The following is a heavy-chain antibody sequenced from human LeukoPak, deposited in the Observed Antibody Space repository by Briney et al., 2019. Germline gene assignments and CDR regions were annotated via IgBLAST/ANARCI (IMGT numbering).Heavy chain of an antibody. D-gene: IGHD4-11*01. J-gene: IGHJ4*02. CDR1: GFTFSSYS. CDR2: ISSSSSYI. CDR3: AKDQVDSDSNSPNS. Sequence: PGGSLRLSCAASGFTFSSYSMNWVRQAPGKGLEWVSSISSSSSYIYYADSVKGRFTISRDNSKNTLYLQMNSLRAEDTAVYYCAKDQVDSDSNSPNSWGQGTLVTVSS. V-gene: IGHV3-21*04.